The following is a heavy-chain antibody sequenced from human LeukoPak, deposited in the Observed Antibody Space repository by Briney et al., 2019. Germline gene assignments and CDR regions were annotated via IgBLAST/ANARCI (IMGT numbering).Heavy chain of an antibody. D-gene: IGHD2-2*01. J-gene: IGHJ3*02. CDR1: GGTFSSYA. CDR3: ARESGIVVVPAAAFDI. CDR2: IIPIFGTG. Sequence: PVKVSCKASGGTFSSYAISWLRQAPGQGLEWMGGIIPIFGTGNYSQKFQGRVTITADESTSTAYMELSSLRSEDTAVYYCARESGIVVVPAAAFDIWGQGTMVTVSS. V-gene: IGHV1-69*13.